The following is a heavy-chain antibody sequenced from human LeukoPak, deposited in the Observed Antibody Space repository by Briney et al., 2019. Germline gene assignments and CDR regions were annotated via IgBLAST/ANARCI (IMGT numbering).Heavy chain of an antibody. V-gene: IGHV4-34*01. CDR1: GGSFSGYY. CDR3: ARDNLGYCSGGSCPRGAFDI. J-gene: IGHJ3*02. Sequence: PSETLSLTCAVYGGSFSGYYWSWIRQPPGKGLEWIGEINHSGSTNYNPSLKSRVTISVDTSKSRFSLKLSSVTAADTAVYYCARDNLGYCSGGSCPRGAFDIWGQGTMVTVSS. CDR2: INHSGST. D-gene: IGHD2-15*01.